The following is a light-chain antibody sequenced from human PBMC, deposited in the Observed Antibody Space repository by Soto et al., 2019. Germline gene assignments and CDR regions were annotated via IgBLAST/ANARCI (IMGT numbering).Light chain of an antibody. Sequence: DIQMTQSPSTLSASVGDRVTITCRASQSISSWLAWYQQKPGKAPKLLIYKASTLKSGVPSRFIGSGSGTEFTLTISSLQPDDFATYYCQQYNSYWTFGKGTTLEIK. CDR3: QQYNSYWT. CDR1: QSISSW. V-gene: IGKV1-5*03. J-gene: IGKJ1*01. CDR2: KAS.